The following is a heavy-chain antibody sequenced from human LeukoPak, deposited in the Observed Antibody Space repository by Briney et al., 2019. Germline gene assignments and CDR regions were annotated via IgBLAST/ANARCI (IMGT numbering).Heavy chain of an antibody. CDR3: ARDPGQWLAVRGFDY. Sequence: QPGGSLRLACAASGFTFSNYDMNWVRQAPRKGLGWDPYIISSSSSRYYTHSTKCRFTISRDNAKGSLYLQMNSLRDDETGVYYCARDPGQWLAVRGFDYWGQGTLVTVSS. CDR1: GFTFSNYD. D-gene: IGHD6-19*01. CDR2: IISSSSSR. J-gene: IGHJ4*02. V-gene: IGHV3-48*02.